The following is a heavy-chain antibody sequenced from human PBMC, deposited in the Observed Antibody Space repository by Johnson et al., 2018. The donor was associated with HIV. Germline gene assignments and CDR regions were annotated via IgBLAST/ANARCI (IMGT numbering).Heavy chain of an antibody. D-gene: IGHD2/OR15-2a*01. Sequence: QEQLVESGGGLVQPGGSLRLSCAASGFTFSNYYMHWVRQSPGRWLEEVAFIQYDGKNKYYADSVKGRFTISRDNSKNTLFLQMNSLRAEDTAVYYCAKVGRVGLLFGLLGSNDALDIWGQGTMVTVSS. CDR1: GFTFSNYY. J-gene: IGHJ3*02. CDR2: IQYDGKNK. CDR3: AKVGRVGLLFGLLGSNDALDI. V-gene: IGHV3-30*02.